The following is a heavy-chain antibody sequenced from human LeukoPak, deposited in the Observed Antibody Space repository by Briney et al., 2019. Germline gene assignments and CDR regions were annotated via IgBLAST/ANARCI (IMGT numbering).Heavy chain of an antibody. CDR2: IYYSGST. CDR1: VGSISSGDYY. J-gene: IGHJ4*02. CDR3: ASGSVDFCSSTSCPVYYFDY. V-gene: IGHV4-30-4*01. Sequence: SQTLSLTCTVSVGSISSGDYYWSWIRQPPGKGLEWIGYIYYSGSTYYNPSLKSRVTISVDTSKNQFSLKLSSVTAADTAVYYCASGSVDFCSSTSCPVYYFDYWGQGTLVTVSS. D-gene: IGHD2-2*01.